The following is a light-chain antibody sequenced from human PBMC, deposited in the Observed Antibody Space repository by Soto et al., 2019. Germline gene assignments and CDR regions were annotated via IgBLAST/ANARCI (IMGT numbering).Light chain of an antibody. Sequence: EVVLTHSPFTLSLSPGERATLSVMSSQSVSSYLAWYQQKPGQAPRLLIYDASNRATGIPARFSGSGSGTDFTLTISSLEPEDFAVYYCQQRSNWPPITFGQGTRLEIK. CDR1: QSVSSY. CDR3: QQRSNWPPIT. V-gene: IGKV3-11*01. J-gene: IGKJ5*01. CDR2: DAS.